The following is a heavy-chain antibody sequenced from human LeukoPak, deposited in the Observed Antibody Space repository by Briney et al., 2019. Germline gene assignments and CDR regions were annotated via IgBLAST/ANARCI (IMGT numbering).Heavy chain of an antibody. J-gene: IGHJ4*02. CDR1: GFTLSDSY. Sequence: GGSLRLSCAASGFTLSDSYMSWIRHAPGKGLEWVSYISSSGSTMYYTDSVKGRFSISRDNAKNSLYLQMDSLRAEDTAVYYCARENTGGNYHIDYWGQGTQVTVSS. D-gene: IGHD1-26*01. CDR3: ARENTGGNYHIDY. V-gene: IGHV3-11*01. CDR2: ISSSGSTM.